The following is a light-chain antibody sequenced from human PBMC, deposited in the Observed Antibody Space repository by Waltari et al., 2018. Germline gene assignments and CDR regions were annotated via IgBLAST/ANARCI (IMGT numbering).Light chain of an antibody. Sequence: EIVLTQSPATLSLSPGERATLSCRASQSVGSYLAWYQQKPGQAPRLLIYDASNRATCIPARFSGSGSGTDFTLTISSLEPEDFAIYYCQQRSNRPLTFGGGTKVEIK. CDR3: QQRSNRPLT. V-gene: IGKV3-11*01. CDR2: DAS. J-gene: IGKJ4*01. CDR1: QSVGSY.